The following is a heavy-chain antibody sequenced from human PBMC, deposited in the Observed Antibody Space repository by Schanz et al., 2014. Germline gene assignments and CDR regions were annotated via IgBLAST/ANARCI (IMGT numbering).Heavy chain of an antibody. CDR3: PRDNKRYLSPPRHDAFDV. D-gene: IGHD1-1*01. V-gene: IGHV3-48*01. J-gene: IGHJ3*01. CDR2: ISGSSSTK. CDR1: GFTFSDAW. Sequence: EVQLVESGGGLVKPGGSLRLSCAASGFTFSDAWMTWVRQAPGKGLEWVSYISGSSSTKYYADSVKGRFTISRDNGKKSLYRQISTRRSEKSAVYFCPRDNKRYLSPPRHDAFDVWGQGTVVTVSS.